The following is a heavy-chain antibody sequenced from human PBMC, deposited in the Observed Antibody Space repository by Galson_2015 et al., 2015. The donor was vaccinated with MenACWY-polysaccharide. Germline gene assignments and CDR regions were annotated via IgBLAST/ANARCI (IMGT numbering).Heavy chain of an antibody. CDR3: ARDVSIAARPIP. V-gene: IGHV1-3*01. J-gene: IGHJ5*02. D-gene: IGHD6-6*01. CDR1: GYTFTSYA. CDR2: INAGNGNT. Sequence: SVKVSCKASGYTFTSYAMHWVRQAPGPRLEWMGWINAGNGNTKYSQKFQGRVTITRDTSASTAYMELSSLRSEDTAAYYCARDVSIAARPIPWGQGTLVTVSS.